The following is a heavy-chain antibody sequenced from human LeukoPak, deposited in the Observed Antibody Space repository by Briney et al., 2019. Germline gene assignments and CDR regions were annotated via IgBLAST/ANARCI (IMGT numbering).Heavy chain of an antibody. V-gene: IGHV4-59*01. CDR2: MQSTGNS. D-gene: IGHD5-18*01. CDR3: ARDKRHSYGRYFDP. CDR1: GDSISTYH. J-gene: IGHJ4*02. Sequence: SETLSLTCTVSGDSISTYHWNWIRKPPGKGLEWIGYMQSTGNSNYNPSLKNRVNILVDMSKNHFVLNLRSVTAADTAVYYCARDKRHSYGRYFDPWGQGMLVTVSS.